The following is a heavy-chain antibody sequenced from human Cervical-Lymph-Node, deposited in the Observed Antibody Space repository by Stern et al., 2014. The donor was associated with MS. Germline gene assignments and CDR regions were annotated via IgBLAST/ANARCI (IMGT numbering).Heavy chain of an antibody. J-gene: IGHJ4*02. D-gene: IGHD5-18*01. CDR3: ALYSISAAASFDF. Sequence: QVQLVESGAEVKKPGSSVKVSCKASGGTFSNFAIAWVRQAPGQGLEWIGGIIPIFGTTNNAQKFQGRVTFTADESTNTGYMELSNLRSEDTAVYYCALYSISAAASFDFWGQGTLVTVSS. CDR2: IIPIFGTT. CDR1: GGTFSNFA. V-gene: IGHV1-69*01.